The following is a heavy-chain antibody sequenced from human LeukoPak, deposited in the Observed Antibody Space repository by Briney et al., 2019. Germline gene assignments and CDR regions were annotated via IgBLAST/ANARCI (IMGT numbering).Heavy chain of an antibody. CDR2: ISGSGSST. J-gene: IGHJ4*02. D-gene: IGHD4-11*01. CDR1: GFTFSSYA. Sequence: GGSLRLSCAASGFTFSSYAMSWVRQAPGEGLQWVSGISGSGSSTYYADSVKGRFTISRDNSKNTLYLQMNSLRAEDTAVYYCAKEDYSSSFDYWGQGTLVTVSS. V-gene: IGHV3-23*01. CDR3: AKEDYSSSFDY.